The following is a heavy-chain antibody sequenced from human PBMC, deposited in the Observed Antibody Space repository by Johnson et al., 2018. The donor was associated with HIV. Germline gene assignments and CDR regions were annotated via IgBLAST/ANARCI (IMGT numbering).Heavy chain of an antibody. CDR2: MSGSGGST. J-gene: IGHJ3*02. V-gene: IGHV3-23*04. CDR3: AKGRYSSSWYLAGAFDI. Sequence: EHLVESGGGLVKPGGSLRLSCAASGFAFSSYAMTWVRQAPGKGLEWVSSMSGSGGSTYYADSVKGQFTISRDNSKNTLYLQMSSLRAEDTAIYYCAKGRYSSSWYLAGAFDIWGQGTMVTVSS. CDR1: GFAFSSYA. D-gene: IGHD6-13*01.